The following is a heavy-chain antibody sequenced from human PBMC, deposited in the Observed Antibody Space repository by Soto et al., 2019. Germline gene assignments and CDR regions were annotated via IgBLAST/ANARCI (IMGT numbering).Heavy chain of an antibody. D-gene: IGHD2-2*01. CDR3: ATESDIVVVPAAHRAGYYDMDV. V-gene: IGHV1-69*13. CDR2: IIPIFGTA. CDR1: GGTFSSYA. Sequence: SVKVSCKASGGTFSSYAISWVRQAPGQGLEWMGGIIPIFGTANYAQKFQGRVTITADESTSTAYMELSSLRSEDTAVYYCATESDIVVVPAAHRAGYYDMDVWGQGTTVTVSS. J-gene: IGHJ6*02.